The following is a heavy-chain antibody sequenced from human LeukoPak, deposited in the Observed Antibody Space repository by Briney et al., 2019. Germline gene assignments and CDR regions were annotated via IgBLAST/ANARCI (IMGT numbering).Heavy chain of an antibody. CDR3: ASLTTADAFDI. J-gene: IGHJ3*02. D-gene: IGHD3-22*01. CDR1: GGSISSSDY. V-gene: IGHV4-61*01. Sequence: SETLSLTCTVSGGSISSSDYWGWIRQPPGKGLEWIGYIYDSGSTNYNPSLKSRVTISVDTSKNQFSLKLSSVTAADTAVFYCASLTTADAFDIWGQGTMVTVSS. CDR2: IYDSGST.